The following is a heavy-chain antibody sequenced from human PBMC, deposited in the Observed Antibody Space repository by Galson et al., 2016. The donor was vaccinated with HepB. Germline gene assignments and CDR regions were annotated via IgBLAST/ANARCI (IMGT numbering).Heavy chain of an antibody. Sequence: SLRLSCAASGFSFSSYAMDWVRQAPGKGLEWVSEISGIGATIKYADSVKGRFTISRDNSKNTLYLQMNSLGAEDTAIYYCVKEGKAFDYWGQGALVTVSS. CDR1: GFSFSSYA. V-gene: IGHV3-23*01. CDR2: ISGIGATI. J-gene: IGHJ4*02. CDR3: VKEGKAFDY.